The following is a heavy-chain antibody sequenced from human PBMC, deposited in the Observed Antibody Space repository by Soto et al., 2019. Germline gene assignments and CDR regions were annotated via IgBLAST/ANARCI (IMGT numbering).Heavy chain of an antibody. CDR2: IYYSVIP. CDR3: ARSPTPVTTPRRDTFDV. Sequence: SETLSRTCTVSCGSISSSTYNCGWIRQPPGKRLELIGNIYYSVIPYYNPSLKSRVTISVDTSRNQLSLKLSSVTAEDTAVYYCARSPTPVTTPRRDTFDVWRQGTTVTVS. V-gene: IGHV4-39*01. D-gene: IGHD4-17*01. J-gene: IGHJ3*01. CDR1: CGSISSSTYN.